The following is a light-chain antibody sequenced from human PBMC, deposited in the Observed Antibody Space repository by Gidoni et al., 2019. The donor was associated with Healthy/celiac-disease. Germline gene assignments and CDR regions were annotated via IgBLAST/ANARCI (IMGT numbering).Light chain of an antibody. CDR1: SSDVGGYNY. V-gene: IGLV2-8*01. Sequence: QSALTQPPSASVSPGQSVTISCTGTSSDVGGYNYVSWYQQHPGKAPKLMIYEVSKRPSGVPDRFSGSKSGNTASLTVSGLQAEDEADYYCSSYAGSLVVFGGGTQADRP. CDR2: EVS. CDR3: SSYAGSLVV. J-gene: IGLJ2*01.